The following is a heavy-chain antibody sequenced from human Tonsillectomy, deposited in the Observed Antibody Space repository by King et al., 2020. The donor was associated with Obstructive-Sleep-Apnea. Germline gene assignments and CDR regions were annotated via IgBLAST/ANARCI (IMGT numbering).Heavy chain of an antibody. CDR1: GYSISSGYY. CDR3: ASQFTAEVNWYFDL. Sequence: QLQESGPGLVKPSETLSLTCTVSGYSISSGYYWGWIRQPPRKGLEWIGSIYHTGSTYYNPSLKSRVTISVDTAKNQFSLKLSSVTAADTAVYYCASQFTAEVNWYFDLWGRGTLVTVSS. J-gene: IGHJ2*01. D-gene: IGHD5-18*01. V-gene: IGHV4-38-2*02. CDR2: IYHTGST.